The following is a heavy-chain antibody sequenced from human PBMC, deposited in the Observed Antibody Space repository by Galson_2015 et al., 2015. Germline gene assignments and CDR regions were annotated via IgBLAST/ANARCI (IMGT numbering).Heavy chain of an antibody. CDR1: GYTFTSYG. V-gene: IGHV1-18*01. CDR2: ISAYNGNT. D-gene: IGHD1-1*01. J-gene: IGHJ5*02. CDR3: ARDQQLERWFPPALENWFDP. Sequence: SVKVSCKASGYTFTSYGISWVRQAPGQGLEWMGWISAYNGNTNYAQKLQGRVTMTTDTSTSTAYMELRSLRSDDTAVYYCARDQQLERWFPPALENWFDPWGQGTLVTVSS.